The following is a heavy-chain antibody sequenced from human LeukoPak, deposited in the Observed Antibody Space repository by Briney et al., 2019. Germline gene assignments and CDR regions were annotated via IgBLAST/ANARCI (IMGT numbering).Heavy chain of an antibody. CDR3: ARPYYYDSSNYAAGFDY. CDR2: INTNTGNP. D-gene: IGHD3-22*01. Sequence: ASVKVSCKASGYTFTSYAIHWVRQAPGQGLEWMGWINTNTGNPTYAQGFTGRLVFSLDTSVSTAYLQISSLKAEDTAVYFCARPYYYDSSNYAAGFDYWGQRTLVTVSS. J-gene: IGHJ4*02. V-gene: IGHV7-4-1*02. CDR1: GYTFTSYA.